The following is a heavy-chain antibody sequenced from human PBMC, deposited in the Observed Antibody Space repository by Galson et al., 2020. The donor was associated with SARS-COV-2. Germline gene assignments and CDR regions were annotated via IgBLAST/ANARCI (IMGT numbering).Heavy chain of an antibody. Sequence: SCAASGFTFSSLGMHWVRQAPGKGLEWVAFIRYDGNNKYYADSVKGRFTISRDNTKNTLYLQMSSLRAEDTAMYYCAKDSYCTTVTCYVLDVWGQGTTVTVSS. CDR1: GFTFSSLG. CDR3: AKDSYCTTVTCYVLDV. D-gene: IGHD2-8*01. CDR2: IRYDGNNK. J-gene: IGHJ6*02. V-gene: IGHV3-30*02.